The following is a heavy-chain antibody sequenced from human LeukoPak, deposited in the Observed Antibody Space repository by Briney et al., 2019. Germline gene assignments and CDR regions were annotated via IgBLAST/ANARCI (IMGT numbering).Heavy chain of an antibody. V-gene: IGHV3-48*03. Sequence: LPGGSLRLSCAASGFIFSGSAMHWVRQAYGKGLEWVSYIDLSGNTLYYVDSVKGRFTVSRDNAKNSLYLQMNNLRAEDTGVYYCARGPPLFDPWGQGTLVTVSS. CDR1: GFIFSGSA. J-gene: IGHJ5*02. CDR3: ARGPPLFDP. CDR2: IDLSGNTL.